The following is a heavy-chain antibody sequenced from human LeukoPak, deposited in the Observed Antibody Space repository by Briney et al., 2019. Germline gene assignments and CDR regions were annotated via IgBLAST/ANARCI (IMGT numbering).Heavy chain of an antibody. CDR2: INPSGGST. Sequence: ASVKVSRKASGYTFTSYYMHWVRQAPGQGLEWMGIINPSGGSTSYAQKFQGRVTMTRDTSTSTVYMELSSLRSEDTAVYYCAREKNWNYDRGSNHDYWGQGTLVTVSS. J-gene: IGHJ4*02. CDR1: GYTFTSYY. D-gene: IGHD1-7*01. V-gene: IGHV1-46*03. CDR3: AREKNWNYDRGSNHDY.